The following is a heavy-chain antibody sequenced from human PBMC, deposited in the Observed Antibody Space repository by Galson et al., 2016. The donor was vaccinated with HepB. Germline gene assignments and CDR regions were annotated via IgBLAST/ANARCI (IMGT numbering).Heavy chain of an antibody. CDR1: GFTFDDYA. J-gene: IGHJ4*02. V-gene: IGHV3-9*01. CDR2: ISWNSVNI. D-gene: IGHD6-13*01. Sequence: SLRLSCAASGFTFDDYAMHWIRQAPGKGLEWVSGISWNSVNIVSADSVEGRLTISRDNAKNSLYLQMNSLRAEDTALYYCAKGKAPYSSSWYFDYWGQGTLVTVSS. CDR3: AKGKAPYSSSWYFDY.